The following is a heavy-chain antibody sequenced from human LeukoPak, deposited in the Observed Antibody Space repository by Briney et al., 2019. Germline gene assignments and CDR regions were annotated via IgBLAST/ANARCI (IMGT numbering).Heavy chain of an antibody. Sequence: GASVKVSCKASGGTFSSYAISWVRQAPGQGLEWMGGIIPIFGTANYAQKFQGRVTITADESTSTAYMELSSLRSEDTAVYYCARDRSTGLHYYGSGTSFMGFDPWGQGTLVTVSS. V-gene: IGHV1-69*13. D-gene: IGHD3-10*01. J-gene: IGHJ5*02. CDR2: IIPIFGTA. CDR3: ARDRSTGLHYYGSGTSFMGFDP. CDR1: GGTFSSYA.